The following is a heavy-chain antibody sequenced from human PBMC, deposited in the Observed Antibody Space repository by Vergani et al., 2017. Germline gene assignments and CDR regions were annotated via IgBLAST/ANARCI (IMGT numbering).Heavy chain of an antibody. CDR2: ISSSGSTI. CDR3: ARDWYYDSSGLSGY. CDR1: GFTFSDYY. Sequence: QVQLVESGGGLVKPGGSLRLSCAASGFTFSDYYMSWIRQAPGKGLEWVSYISSSGSTIYYADSVKGRFTISRDKAKNSRYLQMNGLRADDAAVYYCARDWYYDSSGLSGYWGQGTLVTVSS. J-gene: IGHJ4*02. D-gene: IGHD3-22*01. V-gene: IGHV3-11*01.